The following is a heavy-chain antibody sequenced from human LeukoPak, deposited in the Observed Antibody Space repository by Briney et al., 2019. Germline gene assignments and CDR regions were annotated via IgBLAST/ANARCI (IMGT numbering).Heavy chain of an antibody. CDR1: GGSFSGYY. D-gene: IGHD6-19*01. CDR3: ARRGWYSDY. V-gene: IGHV4-34*01. Sequence: LETLSLTCAVYGGSFSGYYWSWIRQPPGKGLEWIGEINHSGSTNYNPSLKSRATISVDTSKNQFSLKLSSVTAADTAVYYCARRGWYSDYWGQGTLVTVSS. J-gene: IGHJ4*02. CDR2: INHSGST.